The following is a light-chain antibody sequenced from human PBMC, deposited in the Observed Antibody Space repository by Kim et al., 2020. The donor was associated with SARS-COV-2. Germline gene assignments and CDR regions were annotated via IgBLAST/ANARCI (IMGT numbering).Light chain of an antibody. V-gene: IGKV4-1*01. CDR3: QQYYSIPLT. J-gene: IGKJ4*01. CDR2: WAS. Sequence: DIVMTQSPDSPAVSLGERATINCKSSQSVFYTSNKMDYLAWYQQKSGQPPKLLFGWASTRESGVPDRFSASGSGTDFSLTITSLQAEDVAVYFCQQYYSIPLTFGGGTKVDIK. CDR1: QSVFYTSNKMDY.